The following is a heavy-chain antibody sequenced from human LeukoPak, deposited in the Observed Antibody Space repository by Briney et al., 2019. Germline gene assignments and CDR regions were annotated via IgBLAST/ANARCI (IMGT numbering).Heavy chain of an antibody. V-gene: IGHV3-48*01. CDR2: ISSSSSSI. J-gene: IGHJ4*02. CDR3: ARDSKLGTYYYDSSGYFPDY. D-gene: IGHD3-22*01. Sequence: PGGSPRLSCAASGFTFSTYTMNWVRQAPGKGLEWVSYISSSSSSIYYADSVKGRFTISRDNAKNSLYLQMNSLRAEDTAVYYCARDSKLGTYYYDSSGYFPDYWGQGTLVTVSS. CDR1: GFTFSTYT.